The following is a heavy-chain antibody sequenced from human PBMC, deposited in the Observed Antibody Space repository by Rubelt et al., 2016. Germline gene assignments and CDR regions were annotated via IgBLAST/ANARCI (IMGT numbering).Heavy chain of an antibody. CDR3: ARIPFDRLFSPSTWYFDL. V-gene: IGHV3-7*04. CDR2: IKQDGSEK. Sequence: WVANIKQDGSEKYYVDSVKGRFTISRDNAENSLYLQMNSLRAEDTAVYYCARIPFDRLFSPSTWYFDLWGRGTLVTVSS. J-gene: IGHJ2*01. D-gene: IGHD3-9*01.